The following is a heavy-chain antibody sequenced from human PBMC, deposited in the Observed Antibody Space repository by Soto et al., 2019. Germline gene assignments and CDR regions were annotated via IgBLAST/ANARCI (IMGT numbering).Heavy chain of an antibody. Sequence: QVQLVQSGGEIKKPGASVNVSCKASGYTFTRYGISWVRQAPGQGFEWMGWISGKNDKRNHAQKFRGRITMTTDTSTNTAYLEVRSLGSDDSAIYYCAREGNGYEAYWGQGTLVTVSS. CDR3: AREGNGYEAY. CDR1: GYTFTRYG. V-gene: IGHV1-18*04. D-gene: IGHD5-12*01. CDR2: ISGKNDKR. J-gene: IGHJ4*02.